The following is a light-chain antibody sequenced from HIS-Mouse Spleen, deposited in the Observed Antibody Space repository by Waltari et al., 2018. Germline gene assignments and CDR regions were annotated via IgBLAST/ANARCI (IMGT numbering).Light chain of an antibody. CDR2: EDS. V-gene: IGLV3-10*01. Sequence: SYELTQPPSVAVYPGQTARITCPGDALPKRSGHLYQQKSGQAPVVVIYEDSKRPSGIPERFSGSSSGTMATLTISGAQVEDEADYYCYSTDSSGNHRVFGGGTKLTVL. CDR3: YSTDSSGNHRV. CDR1: ALPKRS. J-gene: IGLJ2*01.